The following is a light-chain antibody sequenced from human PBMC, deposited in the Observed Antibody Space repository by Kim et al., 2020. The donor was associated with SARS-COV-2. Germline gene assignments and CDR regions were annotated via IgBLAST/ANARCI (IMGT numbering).Light chain of an antibody. CDR3: QVWHGGSHHVI. Sequence: PGQTAGITCGGDNIGGETVPWYRQKPGQAPVLVIFYDNDRPSGIPARFSGSNSGNAAPLTISRVEAGDEADYFCQVWHGGSHHVIFGGGTQLTVL. CDR2: YDN. CDR1: NIGGET. J-gene: IGLJ2*01. V-gene: IGLV3-21*04.